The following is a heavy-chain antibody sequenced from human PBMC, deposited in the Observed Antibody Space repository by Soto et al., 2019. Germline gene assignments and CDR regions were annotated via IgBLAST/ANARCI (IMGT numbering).Heavy chain of an antibody. D-gene: IGHD3-10*01. Sequence: SLRLSCAASGFTFSSYGMHWVRRAPGKGLEWVAVISYDGSNKYYADSVKGRFTISRDNSKNTLYLQMNSLRAEDTAVYYCAKDYSGSTTPGDDAFDIWGQGTMVTVSS. CDR3: AKDYSGSTTPGDDAFDI. CDR1: GFTFSSYG. CDR2: ISYDGSNK. J-gene: IGHJ3*02. V-gene: IGHV3-30*18.